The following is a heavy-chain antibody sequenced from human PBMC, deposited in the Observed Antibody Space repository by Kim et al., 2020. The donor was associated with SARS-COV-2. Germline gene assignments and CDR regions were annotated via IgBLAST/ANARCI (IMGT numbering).Heavy chain of an antibody. CDR3: ARPTYYYDSSGYYQHAFDI. D-gene: IGHD3-22*01. J-gene: IGHJ3*02. CDR1: GYTFTSYG. CDR2: INAGNGDT. V-gene: IGHV1-3*01. Sequence: ASVKVSCKASGYTFTSYGLHWVRQAPGQRLEWMGWINAGNGDTEYSQKFQGRVIITRDTSASTAYMELSSLRSEDTAVYYCARPTYYYDSSGYYQHAFDIWGQGTMVTVSS.